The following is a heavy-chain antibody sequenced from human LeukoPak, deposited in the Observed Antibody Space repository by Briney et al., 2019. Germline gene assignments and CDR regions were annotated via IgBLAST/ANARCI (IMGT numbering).Heavy chain of an antibody. J-gene: IGHJ5*02. CDR2: IYSSGST. CDR1: GGSISSGGYY. Sequence: SETLSLTCTVSGGSISSGGYYWSWIRQHPGKGLEWIGYIYSSGSTYQSPSLKSRVTISGDTSKNQFSLKLSSVTAADTAVYYCARDQRAAYGSGAINWFDPWGQGTLVTDSS. D-gene: IGHD3-10*01. V-gene: IGHV4-31*03. CDR3: ARDQRAAYGSGAINWFDP.